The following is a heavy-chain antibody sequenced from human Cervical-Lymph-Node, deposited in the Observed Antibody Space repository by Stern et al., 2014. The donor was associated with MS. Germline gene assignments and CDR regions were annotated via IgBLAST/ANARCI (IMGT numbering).Heavy chain of an antibody. CDR2: IHYSGST. CDR3: ARGATMVRVVIGGYYYGMDV. Sequence: QVQLQESGPGLVKPSETLSLICSVSDGSISSYYWSWIRQPPGKGLEWIGYIHYSGSTTYNPSLKSRLTISLDTSKNQFSLKLRSVTAADTAVYYCARGATMVRVVIGGYYYGMDVWGQGTTVTVSS. CDR1: DGSISSYY. D-gene: IGHD3-10*01. V-gene: IGHV4-59*01. J-gene: IGHJ6*02.